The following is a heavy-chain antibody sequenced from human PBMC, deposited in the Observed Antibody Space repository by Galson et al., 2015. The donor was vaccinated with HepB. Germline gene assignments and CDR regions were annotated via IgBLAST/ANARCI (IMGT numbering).Heavy chain of an antibody. Sequence: SLRLSCAASGFTFRNYGMHWIRQAPGKGLEWVAVIWYDGSNKYHADSVKGRFTISRDNSKNTLYLQMNSLRVEDTAVYYCASVRCSDGNCYWDYWGQGTLVTVSS. CDR2: IWYDGSNK. D-gene: IGHD2-15*01. J-gene: IGHJ4*02. V-gene: IGHV3-33*01. CDR1: GFTFRNYG. CDR3: ASVRCSDGNCYWDY.